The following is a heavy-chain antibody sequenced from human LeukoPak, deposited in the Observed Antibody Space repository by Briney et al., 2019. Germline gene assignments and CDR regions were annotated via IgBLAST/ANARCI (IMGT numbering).Heavy chain of an antibody. CDR3: ARESGPWVVTARYFDY. CDR1: GGTFSSYA. V-gene: IGHV1-69*13. CDR2: IIPIFGTA. J-gene: IGHJ4*02. Sequence: SVKVSCKASGGTFSSYAISWVRQAPGQGLEWMGGIIPIFGTANYAQKFQGRVTITADESTSTAYMELSSLRSEDTAVYYCARESGPWVVTARYFDYWGQGTLVTVSS. D-gene: IGHD2-21*02.